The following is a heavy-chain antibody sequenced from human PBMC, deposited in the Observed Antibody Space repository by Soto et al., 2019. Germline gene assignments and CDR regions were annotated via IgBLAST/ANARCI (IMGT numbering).Heavy chain of an antibody. CDR2: IKQDGSEK. Sequence: EVQLVESGGGLVQPGGSLRLSCAASGFTFSAYWMTWVRQAPGKGLEWVANIKQDGSEKYYVDSVKGRFTISRDNARNSLNLKMNGLRAEDPAVYYWAPHSGTYFDSWGQGPLFPVSS. CDR3: APHSGTYFDS. J-gene: IGHJ4*02. V-gene: IGHV3-7*02. CDR1: GFTFSAYW. D-gene: IGHD2-15*01.